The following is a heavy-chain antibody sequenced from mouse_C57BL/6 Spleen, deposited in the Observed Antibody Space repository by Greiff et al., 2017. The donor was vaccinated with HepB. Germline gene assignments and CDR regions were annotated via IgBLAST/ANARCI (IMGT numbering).Heavy chain of an antibody. CDR3: ARNPHWYFDV. Sequence: QVQLQQPGTELVKPGASVKLSCKASGYTFTSYWMHWVKQRPGQGLEWLGNINPSNGGTNYNEKFQSKATLTVDKSSSTAYMRLSSLTSEDSAVYYCARNPHWYFDVWGTGTTVTVSS. J-gene: IGHJ1*03. CDR2: INPSNGGT. CDR1: GYTFTSYW. V-gene: IGHV1-53*01.